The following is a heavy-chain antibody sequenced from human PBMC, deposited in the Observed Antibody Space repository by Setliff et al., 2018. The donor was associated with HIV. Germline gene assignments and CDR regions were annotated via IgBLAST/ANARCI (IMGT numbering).Heavy chain of an antibody. J-gene: IGHJ6*02. Sequence: SETLSLTCTVSGGFISGHYWSWIRQPPGKGLEWIGSIYHSGTTYYNPSLKSRVTISVDTSKNQFSLKLSSATAADTAVYYCARRLQFLEFLHGVGGLDVWGQGTTVTVSS. CDR1: GGFISGHY. D-gene: IGHD3-3*01. CDR2: IYHSGTT. V-gene: IGHV4-59*08. CDR3: ARRLQFLEFLHGVGGLDV.